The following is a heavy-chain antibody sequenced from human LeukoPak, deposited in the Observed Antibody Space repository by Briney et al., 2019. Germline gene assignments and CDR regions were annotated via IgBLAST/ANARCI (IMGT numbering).Heavy chain of an antibody. CDR2: ISSSSSYI. CDR1: GFTFSSYS. J-gene: IGHJ4*02. D-gene: IGHD7-27*01. CDR3: ARTFRSGDLDY. Sequence: GGSLRLSCAASGFTFSSYSMNWVRQAPGKGQDWVSSISSSSSYIYYADSVKGRFTISRDNAKNSLYLQMNSLRAEDTAVYYCARTFRSGDLDYWGQGTLVTVSS. V-gene: IGHV3-21*01.